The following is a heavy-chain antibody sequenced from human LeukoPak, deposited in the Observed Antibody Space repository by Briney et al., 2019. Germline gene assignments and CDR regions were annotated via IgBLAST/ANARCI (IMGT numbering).Heavy chain of an antibody. CDR2: IYTSGST. CDR1: GGSISSYY. CDR3: ARVMSYYDSSGYYLDY. J-gene: IGHJ4*02. D-gene: IGHD3-22*01. Sequence: ASETLSLTCTVSGGSISSYYWSWIRQPAGKGLEWIGRIYTSGSTNYNPSLKSRVTMSVDTSKNQFSLKLSSVTAADTAVYYCARVMSYYDSSGYYLDYWGQGTLVTVSS. V-gene: IGHV4-4*07.